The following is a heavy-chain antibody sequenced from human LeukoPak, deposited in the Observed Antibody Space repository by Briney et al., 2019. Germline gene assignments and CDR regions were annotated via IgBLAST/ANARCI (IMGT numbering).Heavy chain of an antibody. CDR1: GFTFDDYT. J-gene: IGHJ4*02. Sequence: GGSLRLSCAASGFTFDDYTMHWVRQAPGKGLEWVSLISWDGGSTYYADSVKGRFAISRDNSKNSLYLQMNSLRTEDTALYYCAKDSSSSALLDYWGQGTLVTVSS. CDR3: AKDSSSSALLDY. V-gene: IGHV3-43*01. D-gene: IGHD6-6*01. CDR2: ISWDGGST.